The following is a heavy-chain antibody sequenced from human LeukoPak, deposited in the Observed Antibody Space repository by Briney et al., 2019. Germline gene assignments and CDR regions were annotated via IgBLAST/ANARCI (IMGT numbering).Heavy chain of an antibody. CDR1: GGSINSNLDY. D-gene: IGHD2-15*01. CDR3: VRVRHPTGGPWVVGQTAYFQH. V-gene: IGHV4-39*01. Sequence: PSETLSLTYTVSGGSINSNLDYWGWLRQPPGKGLDWIGSLYYSGTTYYNPSPESRVTISVDTSKNQFSLKLNSVTAADTAVYYCVRVRHPTGGPWVVGQTAYFQHWSQGTLVTVSS. J-gene: IGHJ1*01. CDR2: LYYSGTT.